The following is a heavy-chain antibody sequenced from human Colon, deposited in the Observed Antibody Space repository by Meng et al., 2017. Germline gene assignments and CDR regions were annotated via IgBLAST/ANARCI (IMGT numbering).Heavy chain of an antibody. Sequence: GESLKISCAASGFTFSSYWMTWVRQAPGKGLEWVANIKEDGTEKYHVDSVKGRFTISRDNAKNSLYLQMNSLRAEDTAVYFCEIGGMAWSEAVHWGQGTLVTVSS. CDR1: GFTFSSYW. CDR2: IKEDGTEK. D-gene: IGHD3/OR15-3a*01. CDR3: EIGGMAWSEAVH. V-gene: IGHV3-7*01. J-gene: IGHJ4*02.